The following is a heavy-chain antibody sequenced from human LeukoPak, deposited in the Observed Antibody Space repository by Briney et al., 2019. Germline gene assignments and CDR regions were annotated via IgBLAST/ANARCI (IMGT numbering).Heavy chain of an antibody. CDR3: ARGSNNFNY. D-gene: IGHD2-2*01. Sequence: PGGTLRLSCAASEFTFSNYGMSWVRQAPGKGLEWVSAISGSGDYTYYADSVKGRFTISRDNSKNTLHLQMNSLRAEDTAVYYCARGSNNFNYWGQGTLVTVSS. CDR2: ISGSGDYT. V-gene: IGHV3-23*01. CDR1: EFTFSNYG. J-gene: IGHJ4*02.